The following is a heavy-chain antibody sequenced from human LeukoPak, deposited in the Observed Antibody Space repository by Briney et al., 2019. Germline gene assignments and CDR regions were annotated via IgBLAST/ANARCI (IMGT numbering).Heavy chain of an antibody. CDR2: ISSSRNYI. V-gene: IGHV3-21*01. Sequence: GGSLRLSCAASGFTFSDYTMNWVRQAPGKGLEWVSGISSSRNYIYYVDSVKGRFTISRDNAKNSLYLQMNSLRAEDTAVYYCARHREGRYGDVSDAFDLWGQGTMLTVSS. D-gene: IGHD4-17*01. CDR1: GFTFSDYT. CDR3: ARHREGRYGDVSDAFDL. J-gene: IGHJ3*01.